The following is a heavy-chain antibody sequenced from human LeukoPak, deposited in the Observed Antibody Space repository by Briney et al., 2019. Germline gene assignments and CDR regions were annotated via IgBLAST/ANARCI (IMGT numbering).Heavy chain of an antibody. Sequence: GGSLRLSCAASGFTFSSYEMNWVRQAPGKGLEWVSYISSSGSTIYYADSVKGRFTISRDNSKNTLYLQMNSLRAEDTAVYYCARSGLSRFGFWGQGTLVTVSS. CDR1: GFTFSSYE. J-gene: IGHJ4*02. CDR2: ISSSGSTI. CDR3: ARSGLSRFGF. D-gene: IGHD2/OR15-2a*01. V-gene: IGHV3-48*03.